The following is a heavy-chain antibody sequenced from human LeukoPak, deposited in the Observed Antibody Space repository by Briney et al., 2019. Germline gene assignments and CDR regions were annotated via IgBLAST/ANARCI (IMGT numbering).Heavy chain of an antibody. V-gene: IGHV4-59*12. CDR2: IYYSVST. J-gene: IGHJ4*02. CDR1: GGSISSYY. Sequence: SETLSLTCTVSGGSISSYYWSWIRQPPGKGLEWIGYIYYSVSTNYNPSLKSRVTISVDTSKNQFSLKLSSVTAADTAVYYCARDRDPHRVVPAAPFDYWGQGTLVTVSS. CDR3: ARDRDPHRVVPAAPFDY. D-gene: IGHD2-2*01.